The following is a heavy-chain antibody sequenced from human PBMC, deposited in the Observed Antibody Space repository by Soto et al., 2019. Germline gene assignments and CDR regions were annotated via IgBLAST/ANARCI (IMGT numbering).Heavy chain of an antibody. D-gene: IGHD3-10*01. CDR1: GFTFSNYA. V-gene: IGHV3-23*01. CDR2: LNGSGGST. CDR3: ARGFSAGKGSPPDF. J-gene: IGHJ4*02. Sequence: EVQLSESGGGLVQPGGSLRLSCAASGFTFSNYAMTWVRQAPGKGLEWVSGLNGSGGSTSSADSVKGRFAISRDKSKNTPYLQMNNLRDGDTAVYYCARGFSAGKGSPPDFWGQGTLVTVSS.